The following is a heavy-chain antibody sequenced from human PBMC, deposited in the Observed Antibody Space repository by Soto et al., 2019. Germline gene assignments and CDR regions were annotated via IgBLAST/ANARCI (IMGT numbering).Heavy chain of an antibody. Sequence: QLQRQESGPGLLKPSETLSLTWTVSGGYISSSTYYWGWIRQPPGKGLELIASIYYSGSTYYNPSLKSRVTISVDTSKNQSSLKLSSVTAADTAVYYCANSYGDYVSYWGQGTLFTVSS. CDR2: IYYSGST. D-gene: IGHD4-17*01. CDR3: ANSYGDYVSY. J-gene: IGHJ4*02. V-gene: IGHV4-39*01. CDR1: GGYISSSTYY.